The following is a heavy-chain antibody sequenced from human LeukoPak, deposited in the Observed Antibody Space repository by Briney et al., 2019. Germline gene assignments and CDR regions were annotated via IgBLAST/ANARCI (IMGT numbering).Heavy chain of an antibody. CDR2: ITGPGEGT. D-gene: IGHD6-19*01. CDR1: GFSFSAYA. Sequence: GGSLRLSCEASGFSFSAYALSWVRQAPGKGLEWVSAITGPGEGTWHADSVKGRFTTSRDNSQRTLYLQMNSLRVEDTAVYYCAKRIVGWYQTHYWGHGTLVTVSS. V-gene: IGHV3-23*01. J-gene: IGHJ4*01. CDR3: AKRIVGWYQTHY.